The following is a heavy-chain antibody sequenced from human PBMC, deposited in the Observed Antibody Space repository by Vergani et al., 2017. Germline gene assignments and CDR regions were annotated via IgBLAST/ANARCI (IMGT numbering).Heavy chain of an antibody. Sequence: QVQLQESGPGVVKPSETLSLTCSVSDGSLSDYYWSWIRQSPGKGLEWIGYFYYVGSTEYNPSLKCRVSISIDTSKLQVPLRLKSVTAADTDLYYCARDRGRGGISLYFDVWGRGTLVTVSS. CDR2: FYYVGST. D-gene: IGHD3-16*01. J-gene: IGHJ2*01. CDR3: ARDRGRGGISLYFDV. CDR1: DGSLSDYY. V-gene: IGHV4-59*01.